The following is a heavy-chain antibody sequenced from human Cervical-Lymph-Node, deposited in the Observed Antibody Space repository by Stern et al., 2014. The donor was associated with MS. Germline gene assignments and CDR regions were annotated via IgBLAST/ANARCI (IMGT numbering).Heavy chain of an antibody. V-gene: IGHV3-11*01. D-gene: IGHD1-26*01. CDR3: ARDRLPSYYYGTDDV. CDR2: ISGDGTTM. J-gene: IGHJ6*02. CDR1: GFIFRDYF. Sequence: VQLVESGGGLVKPGGSLTLSCAASGFIFRDYFMTWIRQAPGKGLEWVSFISGDGTTMYYADTVKGRFTISRDNAKNSLYLRMDSLRDEDTAVYYCARDRLPSYYYGTDDVWGQGTTVTVS.